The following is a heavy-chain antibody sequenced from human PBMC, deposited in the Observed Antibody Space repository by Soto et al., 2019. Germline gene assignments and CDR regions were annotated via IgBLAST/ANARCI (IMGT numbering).Heavy chain of an antibody. J-gene: IGHJ4*02. D-gene: IGHD3-22*01. Sequence: GSLRLSCAASGFTFSDYYMSWIRQAPGKGLEWVSYISSSSSYTNYADSMKGRFTISRDNAKNSLYLQMNSLRAEDTAVYYCARDYDSSGYSQDWGQGTLVTVSS. CDR2: ISSSSSYT. CDR3: ARDYDSSGYSQD. CDR1: GFTFSDYY. V-gene: IGHV3-11*06.